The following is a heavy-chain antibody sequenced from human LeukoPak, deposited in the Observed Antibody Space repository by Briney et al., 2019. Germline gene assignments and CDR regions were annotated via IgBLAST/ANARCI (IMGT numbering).Heavy chain of an antibody. D-gene: IGHD3-10*01. Sequence: ASVKVSCKASGGTFSSYAISWVRQAPGQGLEWMGGIIPIFGTANYAQKFQGRVTITTDESTSTAYMELRGLRSDDTAVYYCARDRQLQWFGEFNIDLDYWGQGTLVTVSS. J-gene: IGHJ4*02. CDR1: GGTFSSYA. V-gene: IGHV1-69*05. CDR3: ARDRQLQWFGEFNIDLDY. CDR2: IIPIFGTA.